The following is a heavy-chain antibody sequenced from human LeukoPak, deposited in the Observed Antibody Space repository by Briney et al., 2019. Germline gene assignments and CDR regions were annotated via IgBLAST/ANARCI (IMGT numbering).Heavy chain of an antibody. V-gene: IGHV1-8*01. CDR3: ARASGGLLSFEEFSFDP. CDR1: GYTFTSYD. J-gene: IGHJ5*02. CDR2: MNPNSGNT. Sequence: ASVKLSCKASGYTFTSYDINWVRQATGQRLEWSGWMNPNSGNTGYAQKFQGRVTMTSNTSISTAYMELSTLRSEDTAVYHCARASGGLLSFEEFSFDPWGQGTLVTVSS. D-gene: IGHD3-10*01.